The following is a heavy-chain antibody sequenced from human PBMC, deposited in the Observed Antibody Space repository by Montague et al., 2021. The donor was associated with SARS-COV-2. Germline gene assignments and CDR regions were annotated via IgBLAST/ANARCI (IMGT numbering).Heavy chain of an antibody. D-gene: IGHD6-13*01. CDR1: GASMNNYY. V-gene: IGHV4-59*01. Sequence: SETLSLTCTVSGASMNNYYWSWIRQPPGKGLEWIGYINYSGSTHYKPSLQSRVTLSKDTSKNQFSLGLTSVTAADTAMYFCARAPIYRSSWYAYFDYWGQGTLVTVSS. CDR2: INYSGST. CDR3: ARAPIYRSSWYAYFDY. J-gene: IGHJ4*02.